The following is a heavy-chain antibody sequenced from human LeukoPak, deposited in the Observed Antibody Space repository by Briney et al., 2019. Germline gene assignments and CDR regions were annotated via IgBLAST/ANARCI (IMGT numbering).Heavy chain of an antibody. D-gene: IGHD6-13*01. CDR3: ARVMGAQVSQKLVFDY. CDR1: GGTFSSYA. V-gene: IGHV1-69*01. Sequence: SVKVSCKASGGTFSSYAISWVRQAPGQGLEWMGGIIPIFGTANYAQKFQGRVTITADASTSTAYMELGSLRSEDTAVYYCARVMGAQVSQKLVFDYWGQGTLVTVSS. CDR2: IIPIFGTA. J-gene: IGHJ4*02.